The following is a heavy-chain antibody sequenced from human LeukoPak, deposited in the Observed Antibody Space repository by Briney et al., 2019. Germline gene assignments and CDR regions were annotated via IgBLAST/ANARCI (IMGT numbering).Heavy chain of an antibody. Sequence: PGGSLRLSCAASGVTFVSYNMNWVRQAPGKGLEWVAYISSSSSLIYYAGSVKGRFTVSRDSVKRSLYLQMNSLRAEDTAVYYCARDGNRDGDMDVWGKGTTVTVSS. D-gene: IGHD1-1*01. V-gene: IGHV3-48*01. J-gene: IGHJ6*03. CDR2: ISSSSSLI. CDR3: ARDGNRDGDMDV. CDR1: GVTFVSYN.